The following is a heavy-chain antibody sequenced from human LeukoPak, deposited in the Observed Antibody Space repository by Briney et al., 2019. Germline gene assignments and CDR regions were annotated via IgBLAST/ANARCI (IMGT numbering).Heavy chain of an antibody. V-gene: IGHV1-8*03. Sequence: ASVKVSCKASGYTFTSYDINWVRQATGQGLEWMGWMNPNSGNTGYAQKFQGRVTITADESTSTAYMELSSLRSEDTAVYYCAKLVVPAFGQLVHPHYYYYYYMDVWGKGTTVTVSS. CDR1: GYTFTSYD. CDR2: MNPNSGNT. J-gene: IGHJ6*03. CDR3: AKLVVPAFGQLVHPHYYYYYYMDV. D-gene: IGHD2-2*01.